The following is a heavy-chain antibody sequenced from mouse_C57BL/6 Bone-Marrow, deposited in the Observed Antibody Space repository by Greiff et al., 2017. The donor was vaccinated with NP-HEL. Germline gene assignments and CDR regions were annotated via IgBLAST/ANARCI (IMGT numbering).Heavy chain of an antibody. J-gene: IGHJ3*01. D-gene: IGHD1-1*01. Sequence: EVKLVESGAELVRPGASVKLSCTASGFNIKDDYMHWVKQRPEQGLEWIGWIDPENGDTEYASKFQGKATITADTSSNTAYLQLSSLTSEDTAVYYCTTILRGFAYWGQGTLVTVSA. V-gene: IGHV14-4*01. CDR3: TTILRGFAY. CDR2: IDPENGDT. CDR1: GFNIKDDY.